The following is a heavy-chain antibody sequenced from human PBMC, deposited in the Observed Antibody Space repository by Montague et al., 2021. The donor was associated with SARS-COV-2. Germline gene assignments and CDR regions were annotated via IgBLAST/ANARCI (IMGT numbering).Heavy chain of an antibody. CDR1: GDSVSSTSAS. CDR2: TYYRSWRRS. CDR3: SSAFYGDHWAFDV. D-gene: IGHD3-3*02. Sequence: CAISGDSVSSTSASWNWIRQSPSRGLEWLGRTYYRSWRRSQYPGSLGSRITISGDTSKNQFSLQLNSVTPEDTAVYYCSSAFYGDHWAFDVWGQGTMVTVSS. J-gene: IGHJ3*01. V-gene: IGHV6-1*01.